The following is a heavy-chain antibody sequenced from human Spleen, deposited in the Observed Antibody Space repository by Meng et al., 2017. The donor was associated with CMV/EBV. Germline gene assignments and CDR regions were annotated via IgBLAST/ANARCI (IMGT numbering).Heavy chain of an antibody. Sequence: GGSLRLSCAASGFSFSSYAMSWVRQAPGKGLEWVSGVSGSSSSTYYADSVKGRFTISRDTSRNTLYLQMNSLRVEDTAVYYCAKDARPALRFLEWQGGYGMDVWGQGTTVTVSS. V-gene: IGHV3-23*01. J-gene: IGHJ6*02. CDR1: GFSFSSYA. CDR2: VSGSSSST. CDR3: AKDARPALRFLEWQGGYGMDV. D-gene: IGHD3-3*01.